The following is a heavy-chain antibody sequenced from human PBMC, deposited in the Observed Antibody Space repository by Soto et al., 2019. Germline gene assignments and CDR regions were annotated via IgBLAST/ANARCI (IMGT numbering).Heavy chain of an antibody. CDR1: GGSFSGYY. CDR2: INHSGST. Sequence: SETLSLTCAVYGGSFSGYYWSWIRQPPGKGLEWIGEINHSGSTNYNPSLKSRVTISVDTSQNQFSLKLSSVTAADTAVYYCARPSGYSYGPRRYGMDVWGQGTTVTVSS. V-gene: IGHV4-34*01. J-gene: IGHJ6*02. CDR3: ARPSGYSYGPRRYGMDV. D-gene: IGHD5-18*01.